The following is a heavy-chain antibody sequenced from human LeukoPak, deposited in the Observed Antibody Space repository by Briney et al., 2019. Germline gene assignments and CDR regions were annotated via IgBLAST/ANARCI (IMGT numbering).Heavy chain of an antibody. V-gene: IGHV4-59*01. D-gene: IGHD4/OR15-4a*01. Sequence: SETLSLTCTVSGGSMSRYYWSWIRQPPGKGLEWIGYIYYSGSTNYNPSLKSRVTVSIDTSKNQFSLKLSSVTAADTAVYYCARAPRGGMVNQFDYWGQGTLVTVSS. CDR1: GGSMSRYY. CDR3: ARAPRGGMVNQFDY. CDR2: IYYSGST. J-gene: IGHJ4*02.